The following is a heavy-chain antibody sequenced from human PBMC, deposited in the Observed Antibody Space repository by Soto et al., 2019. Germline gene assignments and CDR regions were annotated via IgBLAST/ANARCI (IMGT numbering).Heavy chain of an antibody. J-gene: IGHJ4*02. CDR2: VKQDGSQK. CDR1: GFTFSNYW. D-gene: IGHD1-26*01. Sequence: GGSLRLSCAASGFTFSNYWMSWVRQAPGKRLEWVANVKQDGSQKYYVDSVKGRFTISRDNAKNSLYLQMNSLRVDDTAVYYCARDLEEWELPSLVDYWGQGTLVTVSS. V-gene: IGHV3-7*03. CDR3: ARDLEEWELPSLVDY.